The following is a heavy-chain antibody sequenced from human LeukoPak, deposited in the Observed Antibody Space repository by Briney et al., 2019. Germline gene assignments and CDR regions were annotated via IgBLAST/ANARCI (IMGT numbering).Heavy chain of an antibody. Sequence: GGSLRLSCAASGFSVSTNCMTWVRQAPGKGLEWVSTIYSGGTTYYADSVMGRFTISRHNSRNTLYLQMNSLRAEDTAVYYCARVDTVMAYYFDLWGQGTLVTVSS. CDR3: ARVDTVMAYYFDL. CDR1: GFSVSTNC. D-gene: IGHD5-18*01. J-gene: IGHJ4*02. CDR2: IYSGGTT. V-gene: IGHV3-53*04.